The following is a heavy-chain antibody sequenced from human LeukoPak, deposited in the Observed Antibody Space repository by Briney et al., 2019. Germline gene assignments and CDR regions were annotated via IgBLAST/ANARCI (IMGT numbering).Heavy chain of an antibody. CDR1: GGSISSYY. V-gene: IGHV4-59*01. Sequence: SETLSLTCTVSGGSISSYYWSWIRQPPGKGLEWIGYIYYSGSTNYNPSLKSRITISVDTSKNQFSLKLNSVTAADTAVYYCARVRGSSWYFDYWGQGTLVTVSS. CDR2: IYYSGST. CDR3: ARVRGSSWYFDY. J-gene: IGHJ4*02. D-gene: IGHD6-13*01.